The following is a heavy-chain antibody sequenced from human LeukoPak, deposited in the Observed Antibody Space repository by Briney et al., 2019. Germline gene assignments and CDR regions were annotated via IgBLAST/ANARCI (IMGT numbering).Heavy chain of an antibody. CDR1: GYTFTDCY. J-gene: IGHJ6*02. CDR3: ARVRFFYYVMDV. CDR2: VDPNSEGT. Sequence: ASVTVSCKASGYTFTDCYIHWVRQVPGQGGEWMGWVDPNSEGTNYAQKFQGRVTMTRDTSISTAYIKLSRLRSDDTAVYYCARVRFFYYVMDVWGQGTTVTVSS. D-gene: IGHD3-3*01. V-gene: IGHV1-2*02.